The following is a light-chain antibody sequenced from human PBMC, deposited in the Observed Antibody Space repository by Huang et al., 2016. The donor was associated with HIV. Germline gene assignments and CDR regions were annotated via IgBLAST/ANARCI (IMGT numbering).Light chain of an antibody. J-gene: IGKJ3*01. CDR2: GAS. CDR3: QQYSDWPLT. CDR1: QSVSSN. Sequence: EIVMTQSPATLSVSPGERATLSCRASQSVSSNLAWHQQKPGQAPRLTIYGASTRATGIPARFSGSGSGTEFTLPISGLQSEDFAVYYCQQYSDWPLTFGPGTKVDIK. V-gene: IGKV3-15*01.